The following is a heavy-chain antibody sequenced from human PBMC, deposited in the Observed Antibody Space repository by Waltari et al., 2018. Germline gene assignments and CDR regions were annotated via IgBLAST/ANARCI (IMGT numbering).Heavy chain of an antibody. Sequence: EVQLVESGGGLVQPGGSLRLSCAAAGSTFSRFCVSWVRQAPGKGLEWVANIYQDGTVTNYVDSVKGRFTTSRDNARNSLYLQMNSLRVDDTAVYYCVRDDDGGMGAVWGQGTTVTVSS. CDR2: IYQDGTVT. CDR3: VRDDDGGMGAV. D-gene: IGHD3-16*01. V-gene: IGHV3-7*01. J-gene: IGHJ6*01. CDR1: GSTFSRFC.